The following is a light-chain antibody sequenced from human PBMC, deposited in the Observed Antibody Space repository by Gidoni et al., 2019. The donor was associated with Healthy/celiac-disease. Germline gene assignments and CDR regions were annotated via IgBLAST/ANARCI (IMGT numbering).Light chain of an antibody. Sequence: EIVLTQSPATLSLSPGERATLSCRASQSVSSYLAWYHQKPGQAPRLLIYDASNRATGIPARFSGSGSGTDFTLTISSLEPEDFAVYYCQQRSHWPLLTFGPGTKVDIK. V-gene: IGKV3-11*01. CDR2: DAS. CDR3: QQRSHWPLLT. CDR1: QSVSSY. J-gene: IGKJ3*01.